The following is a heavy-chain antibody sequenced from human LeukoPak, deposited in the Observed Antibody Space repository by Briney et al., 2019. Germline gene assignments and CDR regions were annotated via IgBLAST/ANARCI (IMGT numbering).Heavy chain of an antibody. CDR3: AREGTAMVPVDY. CDR2: IYYSGST. D-gene: IGHD5-18*01. CDR1: GGSISSSSYY. J-gene: IGHJ4*02. Sequence: PSETLSLTCTVSGGSISSSSYYWGWIRQPPEKGLEWIGSIYYSGSTYYNPSLKSRVTISVDTSKNQFSLKLSSVTAADTAVYYCAREGTAMVPVDYWGQGTLVTVSS. V-gene: IGHV4-39*07.